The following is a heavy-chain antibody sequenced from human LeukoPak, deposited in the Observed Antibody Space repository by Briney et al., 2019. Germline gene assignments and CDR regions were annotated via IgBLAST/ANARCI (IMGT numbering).Heavy chain of an antibody. CDR2: IIPIFGTA. CDR1: GGTFSSYA. CDR3: ARGGIAAAGASDY. D-gene: IGHD6-13*01. V-gene: IGHV1-69*05. Sequence: SVKVSCKASGGTFSSYAISWVRLAPGQGLEWMGGIIPIFGTANYAQKFQGRVTITTDESTSTAYMELSSLRSEDTAVYYCARGGIAAAGASDYWGQGTLVTVSS. J-gene: IGHJ4*02.